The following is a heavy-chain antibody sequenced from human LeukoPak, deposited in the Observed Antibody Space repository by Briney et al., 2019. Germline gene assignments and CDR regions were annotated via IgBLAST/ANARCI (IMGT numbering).Heavy chain of an antibody. CDR2: VNSDGSST. J-gene: IGHJ4*02. CDR1: GFTFSSHW. CDR3: ARDSRSSGLTVDY. D-gene: IGHD6-19*01. Sequence: GGSLRLSCAASGFTFSSHWMHWVRQAPGKGLVWVSRVNSDGSSTSYAASVEGRFTISRDNAKNTLYLQMYSLRDEDTAVYYCARDSRSSGLTVDYWGQGTLVTVSS. V-gene: IGHV3-74*01.